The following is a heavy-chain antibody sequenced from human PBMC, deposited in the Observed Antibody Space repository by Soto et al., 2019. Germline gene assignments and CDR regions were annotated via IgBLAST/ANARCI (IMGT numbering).Heavy chain of an antibody. V-gene: IGHV4-39*02. CDR3: ASRYYHLSDGYRYYESFSFDN. CDR1: GAPISNTSYF. Sequence: SETLSLTCAVSGAPISNTSYFWGWIRQPPGKGLEWVGEMFSTGSSTYNPSLKGRVTFSVDTSKNHFSLRVFSMTGSDTAVYFCASRYYHLSDGYRYYESFSFDNWGPGTLVTVSS. J-gene: IGHJ4*02. CDR2: MFSTGSS. D-gene: IGHD3-3*01.